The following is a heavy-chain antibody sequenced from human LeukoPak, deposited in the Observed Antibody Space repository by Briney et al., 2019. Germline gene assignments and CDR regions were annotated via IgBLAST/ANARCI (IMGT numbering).Heavy chain of an antibody. V-gene: IGHV4-31*03. J-gene: IGHJ3*02. CDR1: GGSISSGVYY. Sequence: SETLSLTCSVSGGSISSGVYYWSWIRQHPGKGLEWIGYIYYSGSTYYNPSLRSRVTISVDTSKNQFSLKLSSVTAADTAVYYCAKSQILSPRSAFDIWGQGTMVTVSS. D-gene: IGHD2-15*01. CDR3: AKSQILSPRSAFDI. CDR2: IYYSGST.